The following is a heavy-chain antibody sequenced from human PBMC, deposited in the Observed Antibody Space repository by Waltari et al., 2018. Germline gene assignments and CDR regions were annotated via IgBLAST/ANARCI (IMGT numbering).Heavy chain of an antibody. D-gene: IGHD5-12*01. CDR2: TYYRGST. CDR1: GGSISSSSYY. Sequence: QLQLQESGPGLVKPSETLSLTCTVSGGSISSSSYYWGWIRQSPGKGLEWIGSTYYRGSTYYNPTLKSRVTISGDTSKNQFSLKLSSVTAADTAVYYCARHWKKSGYRFDPWGQGTLVTVSS. CDR3: ARHWKKSGYRFDP. V-gene: IGHV4-39*01. J-gene: IGHJ5*02.